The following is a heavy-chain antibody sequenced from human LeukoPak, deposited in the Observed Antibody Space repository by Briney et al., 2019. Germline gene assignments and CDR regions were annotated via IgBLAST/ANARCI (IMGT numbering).Heavy chain of an antibody. CDR2: ISYDGNNK. J-gene: IGHJ6*03. CDR1: GFTFSRNV. V-gene: IGHV3-30*01. D-gene: IGHD3/OR15-3a*01. Sequence: GGSLRLSCVASGFTFSRNVLHWVRQAPGKGLEWVATISYDGNNKFHADSVKGRFTISSDNSSNTVYLQMDSLRPEDTAVYYCAKGGIPTGPYYYFYYMDVWGNGTTVTVSS. CDR3: AKGGIPTGPYYYFYYMDV.